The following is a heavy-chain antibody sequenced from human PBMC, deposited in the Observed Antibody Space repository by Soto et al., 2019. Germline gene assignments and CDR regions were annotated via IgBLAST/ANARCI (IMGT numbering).Heavy chain of an antibody. D-gene: IGHD3-10*01. V-gene: IGHV4-30-4*01. CDR3: ARAQGSGFLVS. Sequence: SETLSLTCTVSGGSISSYYLSWIRQPPGKGLEWIGYIYYSGSTYYNPSLKSRVTISVDTSKNQFSLKLSSVTAADTAVYYCARAQGSGFLVSWGQGTLVTVSS. J-gene: IGHJ4*02. CDR2: IYYSGST. CDR1: GGSISSYY.